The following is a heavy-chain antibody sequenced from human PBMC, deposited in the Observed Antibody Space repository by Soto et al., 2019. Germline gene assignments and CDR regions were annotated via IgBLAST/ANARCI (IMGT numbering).Heavy chain of an antibody. CDR2: IIPIFGTA. J-gene: IGHJ4*02. CDR1: GGTFSSYA. CDR3: ASEPCSGGSCYSS. D-gene: IGHD2-15*01. Sequence: QVQLVQSGAEVKKPGSSVKVSCKASGGTFSSYAISWVRQAPGQGLEWMGGIIPIFGTANYAQKFQGRVTXXXXXXXXTXYXELSSLRSEDTAVYYCASEPCSGGSCYSSWGQGTLVTVSS. V-gene: IGHV1-69*01.